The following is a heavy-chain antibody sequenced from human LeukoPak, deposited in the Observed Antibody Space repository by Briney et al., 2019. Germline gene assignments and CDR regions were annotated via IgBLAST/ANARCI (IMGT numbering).Heavy chain of an antibody. J-gene: IGHJ6*02. CDR2: MSYDGSNK. V-gene: IGHV3-30*03. D-gene: IGHD4-17*01. Sequence: PGGSLRLSCAASGFTFSSYGMHWVRQAPGKGLEWVAVMSYDGSNKYYADSVKGRFTISRDNSKNTLYLQMNSLRAEDTAVYYCATTTTVTTHYYYYGMDVWGQGTTVTASS. CDR3: ATTTTVTTHYYYYGMDV. CDR1: GFTFSSYG.